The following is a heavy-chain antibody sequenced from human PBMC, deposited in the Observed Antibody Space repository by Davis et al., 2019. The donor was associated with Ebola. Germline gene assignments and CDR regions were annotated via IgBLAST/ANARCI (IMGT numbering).Heavy chain of an antibody. CDR1: GGSISSYY. V-gene: IGHV4-59*12. D-gene: IGHD3-3*01. CDR3: ARDGDGSFDY. J-gene: IGHJ4*02. CDR2: IYYSGST. Sequence: SETLSLTCTVSGGSISSYYWSWIRQPPGKGLEWIGYIYYSGSTNYNPSLKSRVTISVDTSKNQFSLKLSSVTAADTAVYYCARDGDGSFDYWGQGTLVTVSS.